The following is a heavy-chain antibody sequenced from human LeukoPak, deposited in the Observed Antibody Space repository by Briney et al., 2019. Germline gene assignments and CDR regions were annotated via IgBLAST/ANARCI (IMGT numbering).Heavy chain of an antibody. CDR1: GYTFTGYY. D-gene: IGHD3-10*01. Sequence: SVKVSCKASGYTFTGYYMHWVRQAPGQGLEWMGGIIPIFGTANYAQKFQGRVTITADKSTSTAYMELSSLRSEDTAVYYCARLIWFGNYHYFDYWGQGTLVTVSS. CDR2: IIPIFGTA. V-gene: IGHV1-69*06. CDR3: ARLIWFGNYHYFDY. J-gene: IGHJ4*02.